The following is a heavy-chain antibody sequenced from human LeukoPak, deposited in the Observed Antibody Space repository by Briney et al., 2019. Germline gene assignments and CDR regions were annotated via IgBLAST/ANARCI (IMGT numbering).Heavy chain of an antibody. V-gene: IGHV4-39*07. D-gene: IGHD6-25*01. CDR3: ARAGGVKTAALDLDY. CDR2: FYYTGIT. J-gene: IGHJ4*02. Sequence: SETLSLTCSVSGGSISGRSYYWGWIRQPPGKGLEWIGSFYYTGITYFNPSLKGRVTVSVDTSRKHFSLKLTSVTAADTAVYYCARAGGVKTAALDLDYWGQGTLVTVSS. CDR1: GGSISGRSYY.